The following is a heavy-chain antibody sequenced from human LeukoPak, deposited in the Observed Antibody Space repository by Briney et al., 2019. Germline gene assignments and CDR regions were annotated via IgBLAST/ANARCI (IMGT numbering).Heavy chain of an antibody. V-gene: IGHV3-49*03. CDR3: TRDVPYVDTAMDDY. CDR2: IRSKGYGGTT. CDR1: GFTFGDYA. Sequence: GGSLRLSCTASGFTFGDYAMSWFRQAPGKGLEWVGFIRSKGYGGTTEYSASVKGRFTISRDDSKSIAYLQMNSLKTEDTAVYYCTRDVPYVDTAMDDYWGQGTVVTVSS. J-gene: IGHJ4*02. D-gene: IGHD5-18*01.